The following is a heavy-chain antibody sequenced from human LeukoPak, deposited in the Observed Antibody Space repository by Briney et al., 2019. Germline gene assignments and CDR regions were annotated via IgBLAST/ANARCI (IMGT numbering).Heavy chain of an antibody. CDR3: AKDSTTMIVVVIQPLDY. J-gene: IGHJ4*02. D-gene: IGHD3-22*01. Sequence: GGSLRLSCAASGFTFSSYGMHWVRQAPGKGLEWVAFIRYDGSNKYYADSVKGRFTISRDNSKNTLYLQMNSLRAEDTAVYYCAKDSTTMIVVVIQPLDYWGQGTLVTVSS. CDR1: GFTFSSYG. V-gene: IGHV3-30*02. CDR2: IRYDGSNK.